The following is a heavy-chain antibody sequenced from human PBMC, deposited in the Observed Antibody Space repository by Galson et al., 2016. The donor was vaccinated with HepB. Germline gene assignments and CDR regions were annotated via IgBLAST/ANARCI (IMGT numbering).Heavy chain of an antibody. CDR3: AKSLLGVTLVSYYYGMDV. Sequence: SLRLSCAASGFTFSNYVMNWVRQAPVKGLEWVSAISGSGTNTYYEDPVKGRFTISRDNSKNALFLQMNSPRAEDTAVYYCAKSLLGVTLVSYYYGMDVWGQGTLVTVSS. CDR1: GFTFSNYV. D-gene: IGHD2-21*02. CDR2: ISGSGTNT. J-gene: IGHJ6*02. V-gene: IGHV3-23*01.